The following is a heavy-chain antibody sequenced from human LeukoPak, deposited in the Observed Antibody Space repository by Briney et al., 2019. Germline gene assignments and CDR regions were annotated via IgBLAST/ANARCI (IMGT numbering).Heavy chain of an antibody. CDR1: GGSISSSSYY. CDR3: ARQLGGFLDWLPYGMDV. Sequence: SETLSLTCTVSGGSISSSSYYWGWIRQPPGKGLEWIGSIYYSGSAYYNPSLKSRVTISVDTSKNQFSLKLSSVTAADTAVYYCARQLGGFLDWLPYGMDVWGQGTTVTVSS. CDR2: IYYSGSA. D-gene: IGHD3/OR15-3a*01. V-gene: IGHV4-39*01. J-gene: IGHJ6*02.